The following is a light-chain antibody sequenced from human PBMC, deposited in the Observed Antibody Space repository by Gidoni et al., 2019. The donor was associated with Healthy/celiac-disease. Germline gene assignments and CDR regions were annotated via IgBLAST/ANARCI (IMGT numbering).Light chain of an antibody. CDR2: GAS. J-gene: IGKJ1*01. Sequence: EIVMTQSPATLSVSPGERATRSCRASQSVSSNLAWYQQKPGQAPRLLIYGASTRATGIPARFGGSGSGTEFTLTISSLQSEDFAVYYCQQYNNWPPRTFGQGTKVEIK. V-gene: IGKV3-15*01. CDR3: QQYNNWPPRT. CDR1: QSVSSN.